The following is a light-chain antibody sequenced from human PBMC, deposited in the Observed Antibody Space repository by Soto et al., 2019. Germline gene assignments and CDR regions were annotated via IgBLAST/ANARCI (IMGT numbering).Light chain of an antibody. J-gene: IGKJ4*01. Sequence: DIVMTQSPDSLAVSLGERATINCKSSQSVFSRSNNQNYLAWFQQKPGQTPKMLIFCASTRQSGVPDRFRGSGSGTDFSLPINNLQAEDVAVYYCLQYYAGLALSFGGGTKVEIK. CDR2: CAS. CDR1: QSVFSRSNNQNY. CDR3: LQYYAGLALS. V-gene: IGKV4-1*01.